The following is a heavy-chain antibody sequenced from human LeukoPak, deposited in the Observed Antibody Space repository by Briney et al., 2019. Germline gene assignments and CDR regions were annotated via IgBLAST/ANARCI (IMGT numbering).Heavy chain of an antibody. CDR3: ARGGTYSSSSLNS. CDR1: GFTFSSHA. CDR2: NNTDGNYI. D-gene: IGHD6-6*01. Sequence: PGGPLRLSCGASGFTFSSHAMHWVRQAPGKGLEYVSSNNTDGNYIYYVESVRGRFTISRDNSKNPLNLQMVSLRPDDMGVYYCARGGTYSSSSLNSWGQGTLVTVSS. V-gene: IGHV3-64*02. J-gene: IGHJ4*02.